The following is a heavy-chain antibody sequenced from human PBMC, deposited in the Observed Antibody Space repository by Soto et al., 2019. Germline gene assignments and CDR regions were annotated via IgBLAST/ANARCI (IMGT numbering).Heavy chain of an antibody. CDR1: GFTFSSDG. V-gene: IGHV3-30*18. CDR2: ISYDGSNK. Sequence: QVQLVESGGGVVQTGRSLRLSCAASGFTFSSDGMHGVRQSPGKGLDWVAVISYDGSNKYYADSVKGRFTISRDNSKNALYLQMNSLRAEDTAVYYCAKDRAMVRGIDYWGQGTLVTVSS. D-gene: IGHD3-10*01. J-gene: IGHJ4*02. CDR3: AKDRAMVRGIDY.